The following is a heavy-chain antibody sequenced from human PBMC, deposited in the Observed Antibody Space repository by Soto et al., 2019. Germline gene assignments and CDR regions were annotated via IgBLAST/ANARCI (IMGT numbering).Heavy chain of an antibody. V-gene: IGHV4-34*01. J-gene: IGHJ6*02. Sequence: SETLSLTCAVYGGSFSGYYWSWIRQPPGKGLEWIGEINHSGSTNYNPSLKSRVTISVDTSKNQFSLKLSSVTAADTAVYYCARAGRSSSTSRGEYGMDVWGQGTTVTVSS. D-gene: IGHD2-2*01. CDR1: GGSFSGYY. CDR2: INHSGST. CDR3: ARAGRSSSTSRGEYGMDV.